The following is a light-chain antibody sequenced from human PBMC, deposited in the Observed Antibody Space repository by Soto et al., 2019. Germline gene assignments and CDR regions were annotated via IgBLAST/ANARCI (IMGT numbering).Light chain of an antibody. V-gene: IGKV3-11*01. CDR1: QSVSNY. CDR3: QKRQNRGP. Sequence: EILLTQSPATLSLSPGERATLSCRASQSVSNYLAWYQQKPGQAPKLLIYDASNRASGIPSRFSGSGSGTDFPLTISRLEPEDFAVYYCQKRQNRGPFGGGTKVEIK. J-gene: IGKJ4*01. CDR2: DAS.